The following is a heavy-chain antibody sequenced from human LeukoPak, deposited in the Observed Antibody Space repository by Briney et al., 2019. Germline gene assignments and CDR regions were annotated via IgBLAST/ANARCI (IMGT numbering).Heavy chain of an antibody. CDR1: GFTFSNYA. CDR3: AKAHYYDSSGYYPFDY. J-gene: IGHJ4*02. Sequence: GGSLRLSCAASGFTFSNYAMSWVRQAPGKGLEWVSVISGSGDYTYCADSVKGRFAISRDNSKNTLYLQMNSLRAEDTAVYYCAKAHYYDSSGYYPFDYWGQGTLVAVSS. CDR2: ISGSGDYT. V-gene: IGHV3-23*01. D-gene: IGHD3-22*01.